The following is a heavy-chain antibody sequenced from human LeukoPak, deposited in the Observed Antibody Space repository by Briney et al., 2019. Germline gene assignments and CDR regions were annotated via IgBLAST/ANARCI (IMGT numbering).Heavy chain of an antibody. D-gene: IGHD6-13*01. CDR3: ARVGASSSWLYPFDY. Sequence: LEWVAVISYDGSNKYYADSVKGRFTISRDNSKNTLYLQMNSLRAEDMAVYYCARVGASSSWLYPFDYWGQGTLVTVSS. V-gene: IGHV3-30*04. J-gene: IGHJ4*02. CDR2: ISYDGSNK.